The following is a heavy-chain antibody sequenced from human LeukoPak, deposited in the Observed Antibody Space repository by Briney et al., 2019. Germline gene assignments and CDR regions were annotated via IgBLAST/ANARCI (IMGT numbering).Heavy chain of an antibody. D-gene: IGHD5-24*01. CDR2: ISGRGGST. CDR3: AKSSGRDGSL. J-gene: IGHJ4*02. CDR1: VFTFSSYA. V-gene: IGHV3-23*01. Sequence: GVSLGLSRAASVFTFSSYAMRWVRQAPGRGLEGVSAISGRGGSTYYADPVKGRFTIPTDNSKNPLYLQMNSLRAGDTAVYFCAKSSGRDGSLWGQGTLVTGSS.